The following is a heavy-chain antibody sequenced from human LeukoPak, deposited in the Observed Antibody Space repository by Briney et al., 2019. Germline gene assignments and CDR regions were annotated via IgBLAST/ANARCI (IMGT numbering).Heavy chain of an antibody. V-gene: IGHV1-46*01. CDR2: INPSGGST. Sequence: ASVKVSCKASGYTFTSYGISWVRQAPGQGLEWMEIINPSGGSTSYAQKFQGRVTITRDTSASTAYMELRSLRSDDTAVYYCARAPRGVVVPAATANFDYWGQGTLVTVSS. J-gene: IGHJ4*02. CDR1: GYTFTSYG. CDR3: ARAPRGVVVPAATANFDY. D-gene: IGHD2-2*01.